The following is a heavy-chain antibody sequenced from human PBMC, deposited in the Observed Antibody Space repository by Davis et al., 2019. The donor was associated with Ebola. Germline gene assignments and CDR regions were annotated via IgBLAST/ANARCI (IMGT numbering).Heavy chain of an antibody. J-gene: IGHJ4*02. CDR3: AERGGSV. D-gene: IGHD3-16*01. Sequence: PSETLSLTCSVSGASISSYYWSWIRQPAGKGLEWIGHMYIDGKTFYNPSLGSRVTMSVDTSKNQFSLMLTSVTAADAAMYYCAERGGSVWGQGTLVTVSS. V-gene: IGHV4-4*07. CDR2: MYIDGKT. CDR1: GASISSYY.